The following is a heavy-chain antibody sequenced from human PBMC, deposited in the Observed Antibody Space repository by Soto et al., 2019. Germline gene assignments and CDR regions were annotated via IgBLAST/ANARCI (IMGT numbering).Heavy chain of an antibody. CDR3: ASLYCSGGDCPSRY. Sequence: QVQLVESGGGVVQPGRSLRLSCAASGFTFSTYGMHWVRQAPGKGLEWVAVIWYDERNKYYADSVKGRFTISRDNSKNTLYLQMHSLRAEDTAVYYCASLYCSGGDCPSRYWGQGTLVTVSS. D-gene: IGHD2-15*01. CDR2: IWYDERNK. V-gene: IGHV3-33*01. CDR1: GFTFSTYG. J-gene: IGHJ4*02.